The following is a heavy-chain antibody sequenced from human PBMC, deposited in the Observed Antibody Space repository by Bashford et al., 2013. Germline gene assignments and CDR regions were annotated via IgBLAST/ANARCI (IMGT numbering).Heavy chain of an antibody. J-gene: IGHJ6*03. CDR3: ARAEYNFSSYYYYYMDV. CDR2: IYNSGST. V-gene: IGHV4-61*01. D-gene: IGHD6-6*01. CDR1: GGSVSSGTYY. Sequence: SSETLSLTCTVSGGSVSSGTYYWSWIRQSPGKGLEWIGYIYNSGSTNYNPSLKSRVTISVDTSKNQFSLKLSSVTAADTAVYYCARAEYNFSSYYYYYMDVWGKGATVTVSS.